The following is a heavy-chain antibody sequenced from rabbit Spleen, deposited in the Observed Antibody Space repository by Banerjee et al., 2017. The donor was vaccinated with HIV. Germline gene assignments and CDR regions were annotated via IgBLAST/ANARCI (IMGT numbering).Heavy chain of an antibody. Sequence: QSLEESGGDLVKPGTSLTLTCTASGFSFSNKVVMCWVRQAPGKGLEWIACIEVGSSGFSYFATWAKGRFTISETSSTTVTLQVTRLTAADTATYFCARDTSSSFSSYGMDLWGPGTLVTVS. CDR1: GFSFSNKVV. D-gene: IGHD1-1*01. CDR2: IEVGSSGFS. J-gene: IGHJ6*01. CDR3: ARDTSSSFSSYGMDL. V-gene: IGHV1S40*01.